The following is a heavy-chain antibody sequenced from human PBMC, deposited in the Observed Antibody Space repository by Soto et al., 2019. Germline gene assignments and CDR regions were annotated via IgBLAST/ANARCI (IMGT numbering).Heavy chain of an antibody. J-gene: IGHJ3*02. CDR2: ISGSGGST. D-gene: IGHD6-19*01. V-gene: IGHV3-23*01. CDR3: AKDGGSSGWLAGAFDM. CDR1: GFTFSSYA. Sequence: EVQLLESGGGLVQPGGSLRLSCAASGFTFSSYAMSWARRAPGKGLEWVSVISGSGGSTYYADSVKGRFTISRDNFKNPLYVHMNGLRAEDTAVYYCAKDGGSSGWLAGAFDMCGQGTMVTVSS.